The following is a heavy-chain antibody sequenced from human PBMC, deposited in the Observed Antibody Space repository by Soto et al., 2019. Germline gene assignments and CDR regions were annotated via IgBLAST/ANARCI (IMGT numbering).Heavy chain of an antibody. D-gene: IGHD3-10*01. CDR2: ISYDGSNK. V-gene: IGHV3-30*18. CDR1: GFTFSSYG. J-gene: IGHJ6*02. Sequence: QVQLVESGGGVVQPGRSLRLSCAASGFTFSSYGMHWVRQAPGKGLEWVAVISYDGSNKYYADSVKGRFTISRDNSKNTLYLQMNSLRAEDTAVYYCAKDPDYGSGDYYYYYYGMDVWGQGTTVTVSS. CDR3: AKDPDYGSGDYYYYYYGMDV.